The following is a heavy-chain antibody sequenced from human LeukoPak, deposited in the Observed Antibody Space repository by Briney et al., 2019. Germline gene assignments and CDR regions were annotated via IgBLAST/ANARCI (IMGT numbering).Heavy chain of an antibody. CDR3: AKGQVPAAPYYYYGMDV. CDR1: GFTFRSYG. CDR2: IRYDGSNK. V-gene: IGHV3-30*02. D-gene: IGHD2-2*01. J-gene: IGHJ6*02. Sequence: GGSLGLSCAAAGFTFRSYGLHWVRPAPGKGLEWVAFIRYDGSNKYYADSVKGRFTISRDNSKNTLYLQMNSLRAEDTAVYYCAKGQVPAAPYYYYGMDVWGQGTTVTVSS.